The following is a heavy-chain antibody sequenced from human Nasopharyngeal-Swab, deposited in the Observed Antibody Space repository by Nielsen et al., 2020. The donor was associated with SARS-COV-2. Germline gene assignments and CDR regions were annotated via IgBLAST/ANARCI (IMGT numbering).Heavy chain of an antibody. V-gene: IGHV4-34*01. CDR1: GGSISSYY. CDR2: INHSGST. D-gene: IGHD3-22*01. CDR3: ARGPITYYYDSSGYPDWYFDL. Sequence: SETLSLACTVSGGSISSYYWSWIRQPPGKGLEWIGEINHSGSTNYNPSLKSRVTISVDTSKNQFSLKLNSVTAADTAVYYCARGPITYYYDSSGYPDWYFDLWGRGTLVTVSS. J-gene: IGHJ2*01.